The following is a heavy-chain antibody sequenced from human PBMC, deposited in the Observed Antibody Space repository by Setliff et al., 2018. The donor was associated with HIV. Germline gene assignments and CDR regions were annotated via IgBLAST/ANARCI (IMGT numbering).Heavy chain of an antibody. CDR1: GGSIGSHY. CDR3: ARGAGAFGAKLDS. J-gene: IGHJ4*02. CDR2: MSFSANS. D-gene: IGHD3-10*01. V-gene: IGHV4-59*11. Sequence: SETLSLTCTVAGGSIGSHYWSWIRQPPGKGLEWLGYMSFSANSNYNPSLKNRLTSSIYTSKNQFSLRLKSVTAADAAIYYCARGAGAFGAKLDSWGQGSLVTVSS.